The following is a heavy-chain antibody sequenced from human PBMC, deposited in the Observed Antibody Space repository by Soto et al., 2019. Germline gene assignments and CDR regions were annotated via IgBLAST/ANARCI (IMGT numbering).Heavy chain of an antibody. CDR1: GFIVSNRY. V-gene: IGHV3-53*02. CDR2: LYNGGST. CDR3: ASGRASVPSNAFDI. Sequence: EVQLVETGGGLIQPGGSLRLSCTASGFIVSNRYMNWVRQAPGKGLEWVSILYNGGSTYYADSVKGRFTISRDDSNNTVNLQMNNPRAEHTAIYYCASGRASVPSNAFDIWGRGTMVSVSS. J-gene: IGHJ3*02.